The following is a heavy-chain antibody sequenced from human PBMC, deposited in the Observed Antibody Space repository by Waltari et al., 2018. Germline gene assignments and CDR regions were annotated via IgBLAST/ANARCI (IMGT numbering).Heavy chain of an antibody. V-gene: IGHV4-34*01. CDR2: INHSGST. J-gene: IGHJ4*02. CDR3: ATEDGTGTKTPY. CDR1: GGSFSGYY. D-gene: IGHD1-7*01. Sequence: QVQLQQWGAGLLKPSETLSLTCAVYGGSFSGYYWSWIRQPPGKGLEWIGEINHSGSTNYNPSLKSRVTISVDTSKNQFSLKLSSVTAADTAVYYCATEDGTGTKTPYWGQGTLVTVSS.